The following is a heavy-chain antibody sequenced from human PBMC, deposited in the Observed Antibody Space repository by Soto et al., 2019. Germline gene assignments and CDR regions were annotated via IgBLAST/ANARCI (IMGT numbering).Heavy chain of an antibody. D-gene: IGHD6-13*01. CDR1: GGSIGSSSYY. V-gene: IGHV4-39*01. CDR3: ARLTSSSWYEWAYYFDY. J-gene: IGHJ4*02. Sequence: SETLSLTCTVSGGSIGSSSYYWGWIRQPPGKGLEWIGSIYYSGSTYYNPSLKSRVTISVDTPKNQFSLKLSSVTAADTAVYYCARLTSSSWYEWAYYFDYWGQGTLVTVSS. CDR2: IYYSGST.